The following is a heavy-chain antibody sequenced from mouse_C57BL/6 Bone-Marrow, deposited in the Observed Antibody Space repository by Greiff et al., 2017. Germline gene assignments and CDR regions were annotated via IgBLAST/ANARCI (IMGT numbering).Heavy chain of an antibody. J-gene: IGHJ4*01. Sequence: QVQLQQSGAELARPGASVKLSCTASGYTFTSYGISWVKQRTGQGLEWIGEIYPRSGNTYYNETFKGKATLTADKSSSTPFMELRSLTSEESAVYICEREERETYYSDCEAMDYWGQGTSVTVSS. CDR3: EREERETYYSDCEAMDY. CDR2: IYPRSGNT. V-gene: IGHV1-81*01. D-gene: IGHD2-12*01. CDR1: GYTFTSYG.